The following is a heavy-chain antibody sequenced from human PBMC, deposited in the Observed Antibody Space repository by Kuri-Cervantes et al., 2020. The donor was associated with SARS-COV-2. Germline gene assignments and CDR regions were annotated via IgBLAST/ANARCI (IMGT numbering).Heavy chain of an antibody. CDR3: AREGIVGATTDEYYYYYYMDV. D-gene: IGHD1-26*01. V-gene: IGHV4-59*01. J-gene: IGHJ6*03. CDR1: GGSISRYY. CDR2: IYYSGST. Sequence: GSLRLSCTVSGGSISRYYWSWIRQPPGKGLEWIGYIYYSGSTNYNPSFKSRFTISVDTSKNQFSLKLSSVTAADTAVYYCAREGIVGATTDEYYYYYYMDVWGKGTTVTVSS.